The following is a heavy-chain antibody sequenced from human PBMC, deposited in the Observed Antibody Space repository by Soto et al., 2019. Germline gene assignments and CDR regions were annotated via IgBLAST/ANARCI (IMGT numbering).Heavy chain of an antibody. Sequence: QVQLQESGPGLVKPSQTLSLTCTVSGGSISSGGYYWSWIRQHPGKGLEWIGSIYYSGSTYYNPSPKSRVTMKLSSVTAAGTAVYYCARGVLHWGQGTLVTVSS. CDR3: ARGVLH. J-gene: IGHJ4*02. D-gene: IGHD3-16*01. CDR1: GGSISSGGYY. V-gene: IGHV4-31*03. CDR2: IYYSGST.